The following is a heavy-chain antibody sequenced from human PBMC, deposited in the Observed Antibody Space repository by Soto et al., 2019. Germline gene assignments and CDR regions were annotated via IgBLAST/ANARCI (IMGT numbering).Heavy chain of an antibody. CDR2: IWYDGSNK. D-gene: IGHD3-3*01. Sequence: QVQLVESGGGVVQPGRSLRLSCAASGFTFSSYGMHWVRQAPGKGLEWVAVIWYDGSNKYYADSVKGRFTISRDNSKNTRYLQMNSLRAEDTAVYYCARDRAGGEWLGGGYYYYYGMDVWGQGTTVTVSS. CDR1: GFTFSSYG. CDR3: ARDRAGGEWLGGGYYYYYGMDV. V-gene: IGHV3-33*01. J-gene: IGHJ6*02.